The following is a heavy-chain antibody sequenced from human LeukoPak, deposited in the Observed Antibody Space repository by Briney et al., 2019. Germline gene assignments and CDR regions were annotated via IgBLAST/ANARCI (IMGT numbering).Heavy chain of an antibody. D-gene: IGHD3-22*01. CDR3: ARHAYYYDRSGSYEAFDI. V-gene: IGHV4-59*08. CDR2: MYYSGST. Sequence: PSETLSLTCPVSGGSISSYYWSWIRQPPGKGLEWIGSMYYSGSTNYKPSLKSRVTISVDTSKNRFSLKLSSVTAADTAVYYCARHAYYYDRSGSYEAFDIWGQGTMVTVSS. J-gene: IGHJ3*02. CDR1: GGSISSYY.